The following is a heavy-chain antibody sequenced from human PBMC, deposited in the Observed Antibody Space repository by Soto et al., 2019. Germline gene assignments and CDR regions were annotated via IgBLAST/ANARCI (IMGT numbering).Heavy chain of an antibody. V-gene: IGHV1-18*01. CDR2: ISVFNGNT. Sequence: QVQLVQSGAEVKKPGASVKVSCKTSGYTFTGYGINWVRQAPGHWLEWMGWISVFNGNTKYGQNIQDRVIMTTDTSTSTAYMELRSLRSDDTAVYFCGRDGSGGIIDSWGQGTMLIVSS. CDR1: GYTFTGYG. D-gene: IGHD2-15*01. CDR3: GRDGSGGIIDS. J-gene: IGHJ3*01.